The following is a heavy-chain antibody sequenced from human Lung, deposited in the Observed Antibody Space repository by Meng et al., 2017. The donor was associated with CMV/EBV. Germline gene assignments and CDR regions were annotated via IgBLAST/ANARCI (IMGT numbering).Heavy chain of an antibody. CDR3: ARAGTDYDFWSGYFGSWFDP. J-gene: IGHJ5*02. CDR2: IYYSGST. Sequence: SETLSLTCTVSGGSISSSSYYWGWIRQPPGKGLEWIGSIYYSGSTYYNPSLKSRVTISVYTSKNQFSLKLSSVTAADTAVYYCARAGTDYDFWSGYFGSWFDPWGQGTLVTVSS. D-gene: IGHD3-3*01. V-gene: IGHV4-39*07. CDR1: GGSISSSSYY.